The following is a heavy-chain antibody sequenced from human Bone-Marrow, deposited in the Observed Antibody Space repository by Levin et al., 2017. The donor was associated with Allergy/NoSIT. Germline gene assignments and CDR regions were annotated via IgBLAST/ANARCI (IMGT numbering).Heavy chain of an antibody. CDR2: ISKDGSNK. D-gene: IGHD6-19*01. CDR1: GFTFSSYG. Sequence: GGSLRLSCAASGFTFSSYGMHWVRQAPGKGLEWVAFISKDGSNKYYVDSVKGRFTISRDNSKNTLSLQMNSLRAGDTAVYYCARVDGSGRPRSHFYYNMDVWGQGTTVTVSS. CDR3: ARVDGSGRPRSHFYYNMDV. J-gene: IGHJ6*02. V-gene: IGHV3-30*03.